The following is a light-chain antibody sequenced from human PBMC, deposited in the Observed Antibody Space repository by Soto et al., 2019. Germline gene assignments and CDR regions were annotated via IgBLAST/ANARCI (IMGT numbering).Light chain of an antibody. CDR1: QSIGTT. J-gene: IGKJ1*01. CDR3: QQYNQWPRT. Sequence: EIVLTQSPATLSVSPGERATLSCRASQSIGTTLAWHQQKPGQAPRLLIYGANTRATGIPARFSASGSGTECTLTISSLRSEDFAVYYCQQYNQWPRTFGQGTKVEIK. V-gene: IGKV3-15*01. CDR2: GAN.